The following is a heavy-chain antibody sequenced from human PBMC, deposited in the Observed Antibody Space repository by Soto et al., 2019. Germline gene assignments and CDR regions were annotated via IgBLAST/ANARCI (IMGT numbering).Heavy chain of an antibody. CDR2: ISSSGSTI. CDR3: ARDRLTLYSSSWYDY. D-gene: IGHD6-13*01. V-gene: IGHV3-11*01. Sequence: GGSLRLSCAASGFTFSDYYMSWIRQAPGKGLEWVSYISSSGSTIYYADSVKGRFTISRDNAKNSLYLQMNSLRAEDTAVYYCARDRLTLYSSSWYDYWGQGTLVTVSS. CDR1: GFTFSDYY. J-gene: IGHJ4*02.